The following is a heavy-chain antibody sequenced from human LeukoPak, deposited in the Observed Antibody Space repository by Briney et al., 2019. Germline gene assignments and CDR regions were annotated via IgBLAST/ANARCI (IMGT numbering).Heavy chain of an antibody. Sequence: GASVKVSCKASGGTFSSYAISWVRQAPGQGLEWMGGIIPIFGTANYAQKFQGRVTITADESTSTAYMELSSLRSEDTAVYYCARDSGSYYEDYYYMDVWGKGTTVTVSS. D-gene: IGHD1-26*01. V-gene: IGHV1-69*13. J-gene: IGHJ6*03. CDR3: ARDSGSYYEDYYYMDV. CDR2: IIPIFGTA. CDR1: GGTFSSYA.